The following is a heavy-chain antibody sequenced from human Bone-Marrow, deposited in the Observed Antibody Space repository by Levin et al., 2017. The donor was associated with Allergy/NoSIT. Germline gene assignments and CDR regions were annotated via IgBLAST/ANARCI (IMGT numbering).Heavy chain of an antibody. Sequence: LSLTCATSGFTFSRYWMTWLRQAPGKGLEWVAYIKGDGTDKYYVDAVKGRFTISRDNAKNSLYLQMNSLRAEDTALYYCARGAVSADSCDIWGQGTMVTVSS. CDR1: GFTFSRYW. CDR3: ARGAVSADSCDI. V-gene: IGHV3-7*03. J-gene: IGHJ3*02. CDR2: IKGDGTDK. D-gene: IGHD2-21*02.